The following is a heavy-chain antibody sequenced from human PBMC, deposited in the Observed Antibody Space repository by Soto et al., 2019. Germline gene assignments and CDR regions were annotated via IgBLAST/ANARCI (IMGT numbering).Heavy chain of an antibody. Sequence: SETLSLTCTVSGGSISSSSYYWSWIRQPPGKGLEWIGEINHSGSTNYNPSLKSRVTISVDTSKNQFSLKLSSVTAADTAVYYCARGNRYSGYDSIDYWGQGTLVTVS. CDR2: INHSGST. CDR1: GGSISSSSYY. V-gene: IGHV4-39*07. D-gene: IGHD5-12*01. J-gene: IGHJ4*02. CDR3: ARGNRYSGYDSIDY.